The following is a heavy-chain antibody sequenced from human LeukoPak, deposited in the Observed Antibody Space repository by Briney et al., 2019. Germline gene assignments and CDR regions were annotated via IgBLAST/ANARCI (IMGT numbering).Heavy chain of an antibody. J-gene: IGHJ4*02. D-gene: IGHD2-2*03. Sequence: GGSLRLSCAASGFTFSSYRMNWVRQAPGKGLEWVSSISSSRSYIYYADSVRGRFTISRDNAKNSLYLQMNSLRAEDTAVYYCARDGGYCSSTRCYALSDYWGEGTLVTVSS. CDR2: ISSSRSYI. V-gene: IGHV3-21*01. CDR1: GFTFSSYR. CDR3: ARDGGYCSSTRCYALSDY.